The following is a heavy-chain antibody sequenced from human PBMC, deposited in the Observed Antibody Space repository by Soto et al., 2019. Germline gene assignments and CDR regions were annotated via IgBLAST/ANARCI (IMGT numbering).Heavy chain of an antibody. CDR3: ATDTYHYDGSSYPPDY. Sequence: HPGGSLRLSCAASGFTFSSYGLYWVRQAPGKGLEWVAVISYGGSIEYYADSVKGRFTISRDNSKNTLYLQMNSLRAEDTAIYYCATDTYHYDGSSYPPDYWGQGALVTVSS. V-gene: IGHV3-30*03. J-gene: IGHJ4*02. CDR1: GFTFSSYG. D-gene: IGHD3-22*01. CDR2: ISYGGSIE.